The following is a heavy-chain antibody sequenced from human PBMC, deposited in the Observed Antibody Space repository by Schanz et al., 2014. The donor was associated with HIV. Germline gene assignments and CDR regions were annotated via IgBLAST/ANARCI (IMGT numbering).Heavy chain of an antibody. CDR1: GFTFGAYA. J-gene: IGHJ4*02. CDR2: ISYDGSNR. V-gene: IGHV3-30*03. D-gene: IGHD2-2*01. CDR3: ARSQKGTSCCSPLDF. Sequence: QVQLVESGGGVVQPGKSLRLSCTTSGFTFGAYAMHWVRQAPGKGLEWVALISYDGSNRYYTDSVKGRFTVSRDNSKNRVFLQMNSLSTEDAAVYHCARSQKGTSCCSPLDFWGQGTPVTV.